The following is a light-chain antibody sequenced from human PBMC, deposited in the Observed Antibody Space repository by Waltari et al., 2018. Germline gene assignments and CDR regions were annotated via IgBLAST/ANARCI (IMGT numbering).Light chain of an antibody. V-gene: IGLV1-40*01. CDR2: GNI. CDR3: QSYDSSLSGWV. J-gene: IGLJ3*02. Sequence: QSVLKQPPSVSGAPGQRVTISCTGSSSDIGPRSDIHWYQHLPGTAPKLLIYGNINRPPGVPDRFSGSKSGTSASLAITGLQSEDEADYYCQSYDSSLSGWVFGGGTRLTVL. CDR1: SSDIGPRSD.